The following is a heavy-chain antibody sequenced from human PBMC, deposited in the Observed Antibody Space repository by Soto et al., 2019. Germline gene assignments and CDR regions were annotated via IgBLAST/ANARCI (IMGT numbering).Heavy chain of an antibody. V-gene: IGHV4-59*01. Sequence: PETLSLTCTVSGGSISTYSWSLIRHPPRKGLEWIGYISYSGSTNYNPSLQSRVTISVDTSKNQFSLKLGSVTAADTAVYYCARVGIGYSGYEGVWGPGTTVTV. CDR1: GGSISTYS. J-gene: IGHJ6*02. CDR3: ARVGIGYSGYEGV. D-gene: IGHD5-12*01. CDR2: ISYSGST.